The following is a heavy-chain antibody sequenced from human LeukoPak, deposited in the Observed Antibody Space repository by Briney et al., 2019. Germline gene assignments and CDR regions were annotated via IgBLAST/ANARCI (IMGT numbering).Heavy chain of an antibody. V-gene: IGHV3-30-3*01. CDR3: ARSSGYEYYFDY. CDR2: ISYDGSNK. D-gene: IGHD5-12*01. J-gene: IGHJ4*02. Sequence: PGGSLRLSCAASGFTFSSYAMHWVRQAPGKGLEWVAVISYDGSNKYYADSVKGRFTISRDNAKNSLYLRMNSLRDEDTAVYYCARSSGYEYYFDYWGQGTLVTVSS. CDR1: GFTFSSYA.